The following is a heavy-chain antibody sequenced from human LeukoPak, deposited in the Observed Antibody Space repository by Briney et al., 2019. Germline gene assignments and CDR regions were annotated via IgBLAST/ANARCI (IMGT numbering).Heavy chain of an antibody. CDR2: ISGSGGST. V-gene: IGHV3-23*01. Sequence: GGSLRLSCAASGFTFSSYAMSWVRQAPGKGLEWVSAISGSGGSTYYADSVKGRFTISRDNSKNTLYLQMDSLRAEDTAVYYCAKVFPPIFGVVIAPNDYRGQGTLVTVSS. D-gene: IGHD3-3*01. CDR1: GFTFSSYA. J-gene: IGHJ4*02. CDR3: AKVFPPIFGVVIAPNDY.